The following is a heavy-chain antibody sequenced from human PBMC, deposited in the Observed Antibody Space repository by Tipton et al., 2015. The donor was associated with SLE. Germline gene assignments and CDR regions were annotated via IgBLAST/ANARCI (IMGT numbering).Heavy chain of an antibody. CDR2: ISWNSGSI. D-gene: IGHD3-10*01. J-gene: IGHJ2*01. CDR3: ASLGRWYFNH. CDR1: GFTFDDYA. Sequence: SLRLSCAASGFTFDDYAMHWVRQAPGKGLEWVSGISWNSGSIGYADSVKGRFTISRDNAKNSLYLQMNSLRAEDTALYYCASLGRWYFNHWGRGTLVTVSS. V-gene: IGHV3-9*01.